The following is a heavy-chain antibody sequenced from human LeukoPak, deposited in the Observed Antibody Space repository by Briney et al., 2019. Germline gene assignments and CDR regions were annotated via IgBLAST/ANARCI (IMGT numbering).Heavy chain of an antibody. CDR2: TQYDGSKE. D-gene: IGHD3-3*01. J-gene: IGHJ5*02. Sequence: GGSLRLSCVASGFTFYTHGMHWVRQAPGKGLEWLAFTQYDGSKEFYTDSVKGRFTISRDNSKDTLYLQMNSLRVEDTAVYYCAKGVDTHFDFWSGYENWFDPWGQGTLVTVSS. V-gene: IGHV3-30*02. CDR1: GFTFYTHG. CDR3: AKGVDTHFDFWSGYENWFDP.